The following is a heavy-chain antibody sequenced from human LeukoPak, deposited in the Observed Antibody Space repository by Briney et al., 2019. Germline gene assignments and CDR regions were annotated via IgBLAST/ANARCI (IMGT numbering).Heavy chain of an antibody. V-gene: IGHV4-4*07. CDR1: GGSISSYY. CDR2: IYTSGST. D-gene: IGHD3-10*01. Sequence: SETLSLTCTVSGGSISSYYWSWIRLPAGKGLEWIGRIYTSGSTNYNPSLKSRVTMSVGTSKNQFSLKLSSVTAADTAVYYCARDANRRTGRFGFDPWGQGTLVTVSS. J-gene: IGHJ5*02. CDR3: ARDANRRTGRFGFDP.